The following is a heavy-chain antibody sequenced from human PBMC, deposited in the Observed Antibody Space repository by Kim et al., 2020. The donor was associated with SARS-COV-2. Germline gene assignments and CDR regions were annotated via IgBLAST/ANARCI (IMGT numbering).Heavy chain of an antibody. V-gene: IGHV3-7*01. J-gene: IGHJ4*02. D-gene: IGHD2-8*01. CDR3: ATNGFEY. Sequence: DASEKYYLKSVKGRFTISRDNVKSSLDLQMNRLTGEDTGVYYCATNGFEYWGQGTLVSVSS. CDR2: DASEK.